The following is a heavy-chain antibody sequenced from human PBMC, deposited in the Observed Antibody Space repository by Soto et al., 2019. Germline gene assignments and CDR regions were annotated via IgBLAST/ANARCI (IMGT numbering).Heavy chain of an antibody. J-gene: IGHJ6*02. D-gene: IGHD3-10*01. CDR3: AAVAPRELAFPFYGVDV. Sequence: TETLSLTCAVYVGSFRSHYRTWIRQPPAQGLARIAEINPREATSYNPSLKSRVTISVDTSKSQCSLKLTAVTAADRAVYYCAAVAPRELAFPFYGVDVWGQGTTVTVSS. V-gene: IGHV4-34*01. CDR2: INPREAT. CDR1: VGSFRSHY.